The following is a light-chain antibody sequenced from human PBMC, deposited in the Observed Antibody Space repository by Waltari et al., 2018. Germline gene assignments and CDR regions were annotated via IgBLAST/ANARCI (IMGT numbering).Light chain of an antibody. CDR3: QQFYSTPYT. CDR2: WAS. CDR1: QSVLYSSKNLNY. J-gene: IGKJ2*01. V-gene: IGKV4-1*01. Sequence: DIVMTKSPDSLAVSLGERATINCNSSQSVLYSSKNLNYLACYQQKPGQPPKLLIYWASTRESGVPDRFSGSGSGTDFTLTISSLQAEDVAVYYCQQFYSTPYTFGQGTKLEIK.